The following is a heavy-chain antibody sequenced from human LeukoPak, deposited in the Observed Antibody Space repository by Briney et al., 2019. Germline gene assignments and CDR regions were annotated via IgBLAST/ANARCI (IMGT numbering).Heavy chain of an antibody. Sequence: PGGSLRLSCAASGFTVSSNYMSWVRQAPGKGLEWVSVIYSGGSTYYADSVKGRFTISRDNSKNTLYLQMNSLRAEDTAVYYCARAPGALNRDFDYWGRGTLVTVSS. V-gene: IGHV3-53*01. J-gene: IGHJ4*02. CDR3: ARAPGALNRDFDY. CDR1: GFTVSSNY. D-gene: IGHD3-10*01. CDR2: IYSGGST.